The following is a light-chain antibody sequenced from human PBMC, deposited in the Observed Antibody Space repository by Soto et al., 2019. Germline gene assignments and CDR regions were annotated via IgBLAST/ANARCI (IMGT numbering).Light chain of an antibody. J-gene: IGKJ2*01. CDR3: QQYDRYPHT. Sequence: DIQMTQSPSSLSASVGDRVTITCRASQGIRDSLAWFQQRPGRAPKSLISSASNLQRGVPSRFSGSGSGTDFTLTITNLQPEDFVTYYCQQYDRYPHTFGQGTKLQIK. V-gene: IGKV1-16*01. CDR1: QGIRDS. CDR2: SAS.